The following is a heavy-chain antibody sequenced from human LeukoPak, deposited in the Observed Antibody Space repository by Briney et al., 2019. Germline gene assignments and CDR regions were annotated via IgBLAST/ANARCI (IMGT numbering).Heavy chain of an antibody. CDR3: AREGTYYYDSSGYYHFDY. J-gene: IGHJ4*02. CDR1: GGTFSSYA. CDR2: IIPILGIA. Sequence: SVRVSCKASGGTFSSYAISWVRQAPGQGLEWMGRIIPILGIANYAQKFQGRVTITADKSTSTAYMELSSLRSEDTAVYYCAREGTYYYDSSGYYHFDYWGQGTLVTVSS. V-gene: IGHV1-69*04. D-gene: IGHD3-22*01.